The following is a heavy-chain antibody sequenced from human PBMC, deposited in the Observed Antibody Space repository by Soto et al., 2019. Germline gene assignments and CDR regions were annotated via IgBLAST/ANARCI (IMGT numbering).Heavy chain of an antibody. J-gene: IGHJ5*02. V-gene: IGHV3-23*01. CDR1: GFTFSSYA. D-gene: IGHD3-10*01. Sequence: EVQLLESGGGLVQPGGSLRLSCAASGFTFSSYAMSWVRQAPGKGLEWVSAISGSGGRTYYADSVKGRFTISRDNSKNTLYVQMNSRRVEDTAVYYCAKGGNGWFDPWGQGTLVAVSS. CDR3: AKGGNGWFDP. CDR2: ISGSGGRT.